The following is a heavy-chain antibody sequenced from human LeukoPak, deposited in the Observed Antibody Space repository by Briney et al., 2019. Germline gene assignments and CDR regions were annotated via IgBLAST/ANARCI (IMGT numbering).Heavy chain of an antibody. J-gene: IGHJ4*02. V-gene: IGHV6-1*01. CDR1: GDSVSSNSAA. Sequence: SQTLSLTCAISGDSVSSNSAAWNWIRQSPSRGLEWLGRTYYRSKWYNDYAVSVKSRITITPDPSKNQFSLQLNSVTPEGTAAYYCTRARYCYSSNCYEYYSDYWGQGTLVTVSS. CDR3: TRARYCYSSNCYEYYSDY. CDR2: TYYRSKWYN. D-gene: IGHD2-2*01.